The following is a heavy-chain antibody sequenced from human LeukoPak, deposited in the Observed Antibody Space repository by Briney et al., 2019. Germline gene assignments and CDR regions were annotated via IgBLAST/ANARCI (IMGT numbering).Heavy chain of an antibody. J-gene: IGHJ5*02. CDR2: MYYSGST. V-gene: IGHV4-39*01. D-gene: IGHD3-10*01. CDR1: GGSISSSSYY. CDR3: ARNRYYYGSGNYGVPNWFDP. Sequence: SETLSLTCTVSGGSISSSSYYWGWIRQPPGKGLEWIGSMYYSGSTYYNSSLKSRVTISVDTSKNQFSLKLSSVTVADTAVYYCARNRYYYGSGNYGVPNWFDPWGQGTLVTVSS.